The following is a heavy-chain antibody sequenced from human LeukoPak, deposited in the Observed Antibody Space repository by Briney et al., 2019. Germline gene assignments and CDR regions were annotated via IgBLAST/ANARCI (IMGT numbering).Heavy chain of an antibody. CDR1: GFTLSSYG. CDR3: ARDLYCSGGSCYSLDY. D-gene: IGHD2-15*01. CDR2: IRYDGSNK. Sequence: GGSLRLSCAASGFTLSSYGMHWVRQAPGKGLEWVAFIRYDGSNKYYADSVKGRFTISRDNAKNSLYLQMNSLSAEDTAVYYCARDLYCSGGSCYSLDYWGQGTLVTVSS. V-gene: IGHV3-30*02. J-gene: IGHJ4*02.